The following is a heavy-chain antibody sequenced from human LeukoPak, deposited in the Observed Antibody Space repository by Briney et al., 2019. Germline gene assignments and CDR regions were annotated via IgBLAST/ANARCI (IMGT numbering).Heavy chain of an antibody. Sequence: SVKVSCRASGRTFSSYAISWVRHAPGQGLEWMGGIIPIFGTANYAQKFQGRVTSTADESTSRAYVELSSLRSEDTAVYYCARSTAMVTFGVYWGQGTLVTVSS. CDR2: IIPIFGTA. CDR3: ARSTAMVTFGVY. CDR1: GRTFSSYA. D-gene: IGHD5-18*01. V-gene: IGHV1-69*13. J-gene: IGHJ4*02.